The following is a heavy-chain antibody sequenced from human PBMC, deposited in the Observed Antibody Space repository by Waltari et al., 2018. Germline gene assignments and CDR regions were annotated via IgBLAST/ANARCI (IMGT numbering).Heavy chain of an antibody. J-gene: IGHJ4*02. D-gene: IGHD6-13*01. CDR3: ARGVRSSSWSKFDY. Sequence: QVQLVQSGAEVKKPGASVKVSCKASGYTFTSYDINWVRQATGQGLEWMGGMNANSGNTGYAQKFQGRVTRTRNTSISTAYMGLSSLRAEDTAEYYCARGVRSSSWSKFDYWGQGTLVTVSS. CDR1: GYTFTSYD. CDR2: MNANSGNT. V-gene: IGHV1-8*01.